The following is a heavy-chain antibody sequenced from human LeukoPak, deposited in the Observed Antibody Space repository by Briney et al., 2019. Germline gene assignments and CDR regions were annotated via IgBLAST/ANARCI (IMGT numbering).Heavy chain of an antibody. CDR1: SDSFTSNW. J-gene: IGHJ4*02. CDR2: IYPGDSDT. D-gene: IGHD2-8*02. Sequence: GESPKIPCNASSDSFTSNWISWGLQMPGKGLEWMGIIYPGDSDTRYSPSFQGQVTISADKSISTAYLQWSSLKASDTAMYYCARLGYSTGYWGQGTLVTVSS. V-gene: IGHV5-51*01. CDR3: ARLGYSTGY.